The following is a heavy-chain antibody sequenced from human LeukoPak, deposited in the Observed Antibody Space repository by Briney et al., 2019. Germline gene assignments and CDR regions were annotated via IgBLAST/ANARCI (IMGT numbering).Heavy chain of an antibody. Sequence: GGSLRLSCEASGFTFSDYSMNWVRQAPGKRLEWVSSISSSGNYIYDADSVKGRFTVSRDNAKNSLYLQMNSLRAEDTAIYYCARDHLDPSFASYSSSSGTFDYWGQGTLVTVSS. CDR2: ISSSGNYI. CDR3: ARDHLDPSFASYSSSSGTFDY. V-gene: IGHV3-21*01. D-gene: IGHD6-6*01. CDR1: GFTFSDYS. J-gene: IGHJ4*02.